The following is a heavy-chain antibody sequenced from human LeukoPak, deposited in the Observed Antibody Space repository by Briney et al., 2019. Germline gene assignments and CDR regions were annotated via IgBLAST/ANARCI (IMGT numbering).Heavy chain of an antibody. Sequence: SETLSLTCTVSGYSISSGYYWGWIRQPPGKGLEWIGSIYHSGSTYYNPSLKSRVTISVDTSKNQFSLKLSSVTAADTAVYYCVAGREVRGVIEAFDIWGQGTMVTVSS. CDR3: VAGREVRGVIEAFDI. J-gene: IGHJ3*02. CDR1: GYSISSGYY. CDR2: IYHSGST. D-gene: IGHD3-10*01. V-gene: IGHV4-38-2*02.